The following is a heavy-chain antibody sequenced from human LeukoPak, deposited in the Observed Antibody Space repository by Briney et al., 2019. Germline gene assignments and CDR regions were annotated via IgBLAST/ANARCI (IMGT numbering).Heavy chain of an antibody. D-gene: IGHD1-26*01. CDR3: ASFSELIVEAMDV. J-gene: IGHJ6*02. Sequence: GGSLRLSCAASGFTFSSYSMNWVRQAPGKGLEWVSSISSSSSYIYYADSVKGRFTISRDSAKNSLYLQMNSLRAEDTAVYYCASFSELIVEAMDVWGQGTTVTVSS. CDR1: GFTFSSYS. CDR2: ISSSSSYI. V-gene: IGHV3-21*01.